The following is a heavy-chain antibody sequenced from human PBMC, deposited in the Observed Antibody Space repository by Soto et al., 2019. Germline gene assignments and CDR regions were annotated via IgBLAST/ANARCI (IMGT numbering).Heavy chain of an antibody. CDR2: IYYSGST. V-gene: IGHV4-59*01. Sequence: SETLSLTCTVSGGSISSYYWSWIRQPPGKGLEWIGYIYYSGSTNYNPSLKSRVTISVDTSKNQFSLKLSSVTAADTAVYYCARGDDFWSGYLDYWGQGTLVTVS. D-gene: IGHD3-3*01. J-gene: IGHJ4*02. CDR1: GGSISSYY. CDR3: ARGDDFWSGYLDY.